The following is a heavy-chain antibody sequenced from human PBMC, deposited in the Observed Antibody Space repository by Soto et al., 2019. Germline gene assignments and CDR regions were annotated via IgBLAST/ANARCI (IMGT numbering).Heavy chain of an antibody. CDR2: ISGSGGST. V-gene: IGHV3-23*01. J-gene: IGHJ4*02. D-gene: IGHD3-16*02. CDR3: AKAPGRTFGGVTVAFAC. Sequence: GGSLRLSCAASGFTFSSYAMSWVRQAPGKGLEWVSAISGSGGSTYYADSVKGRFTISRDNSKNTLYLQMNSLRAEDTAVYYCAKAPGRTFGGVTVAFACWGQGTLVTVSS. CDR1: GFTFSSYA.